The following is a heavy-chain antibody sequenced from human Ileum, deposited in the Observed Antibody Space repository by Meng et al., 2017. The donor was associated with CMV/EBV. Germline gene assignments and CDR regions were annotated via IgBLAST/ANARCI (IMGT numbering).Heavy chain of an antibody. CDR2: VNQTGST. CDR1: GESFSGYY. D-gene: IGHD2-2*01. J-gene: IGHJ5*01. V-gene: IGHV4-34*01. Sequence: SETLSLTCAVYGESFSGYYLNWIRQAPVKGLECIGHVNQTGSTNYNPSLKSRATVSVDMSKKQVSLNLKSVTAADTAVSYWARRRYCSTVSFRRVSIQDDWFDSWGQGTLVTVSS. CDR3: ARRRYCSTVSFRRVSIQDDWFDS.